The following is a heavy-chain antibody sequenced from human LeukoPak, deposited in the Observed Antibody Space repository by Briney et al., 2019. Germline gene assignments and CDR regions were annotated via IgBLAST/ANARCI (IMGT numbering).Heavy chain of an antibody. J-gene: IGHJ4*02. D-gene: IGHD3-10*01. CDR3: ARRGYYGSGKID. CDR2: IIPIFGTA. Sequence: SVKVSCKASGGTFSGYAISWVRQAPGQGLEWMGRIIPIFGTANYAQKFQGRVTITTDESTSTAYMELSSLRSEDTAVYYCARRGYYGSGKIDWGQGTLVTVSS. CDR1: GGTFSGYA. V-gene: IGHV1-69*05.